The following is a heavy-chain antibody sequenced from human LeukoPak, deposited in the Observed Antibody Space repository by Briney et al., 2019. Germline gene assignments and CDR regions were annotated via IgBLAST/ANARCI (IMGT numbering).Heavy chain of an antibody. CDR1: GGSISSHY. CDR2: VYSTGST. J-gene: IGHJ5*02. V-gene: IGHV4-59*08. D-gene: IGHD2-21*01. Sequence: HSETLSLTCTVSGGSISSHYWSWIRQPPGKGLEWIGFVYSTGSTNYNPSLKSRVTISVDTPKSQFSLRLSSVTAADTAVYYCARHSYPIVGLHAASFDPWGHGALVTVSS. CDR3: ARHSYPIVGLHAASFDP.